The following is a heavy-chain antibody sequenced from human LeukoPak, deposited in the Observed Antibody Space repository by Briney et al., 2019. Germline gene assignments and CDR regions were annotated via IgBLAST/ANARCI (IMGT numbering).Heavy chain of an antibody. J-gene: IGHJ4*02. CDR3: ARDRWPGNMTEFDS. V-gene: IGHV3-48*03. D-gene: IGHD2-21*02. Sequence: GGSLRLACAASGFTFSTYEMNWVRQAPGKGLEWVSYISSSGNTIYYAASVKRRFTISRDNAKNSLYLQMDSLRAEDTAVYYCARDRWPGNMTEFDSWGQGILVTVSS. CDR2: ISSSGNTI. CDR1: GFTFSTYE.